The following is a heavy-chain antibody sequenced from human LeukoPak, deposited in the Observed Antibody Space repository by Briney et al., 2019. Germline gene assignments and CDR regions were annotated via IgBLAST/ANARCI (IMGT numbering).Heavy chain of an antibody. CDR2: IGGSGTRT. D-gene: IGHD6-19*01. CDR3: ARGRGLAVTSTPVPFDY. Sequence: GGSLRLSCSASGFTLTNYGMNWVRQAPGGGLGWVSGIGGSGTRTYYADSVKGRFTISRNNAKNSLYLQMNSLRAEDTAFYYGARGRGLAVTSTPVPFDYWGQGILVTVSS. J-gene: IGHJ4*02. V-gene: IGHV3-23*01. CDR1: GFTLTNYG.